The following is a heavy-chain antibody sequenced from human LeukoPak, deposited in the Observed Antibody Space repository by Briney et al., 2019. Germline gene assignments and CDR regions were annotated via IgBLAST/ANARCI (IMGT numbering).Heavy chain of an antibody. CDR2: IYTSGST. CDR1: GGSISSYH. CDR3: ARDHYDILTGYSPNWFDP. Sequence: SETLSLTCTVSGGSISSYHWSWIRQPAGKGLEWIGRIYTSGSTNYNPSLKSRVTMSVDTSKNQFSLKLSSVTAADTAVYYCARDHYDILTGYSPNWFDPWGQGTLVTVSS. D-gene: IGHD3-9*01. V-gene: IGHV4-4*07. J-gene: IGHJ5*02.